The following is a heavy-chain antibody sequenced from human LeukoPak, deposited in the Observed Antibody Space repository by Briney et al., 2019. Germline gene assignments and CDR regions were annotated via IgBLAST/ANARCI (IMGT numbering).Heavy chain of an antibody. CDR2: INHSGST. J-gene: IGHJ4*02. Sequence: SETLSLTCAVYGGSFSGYYWSWIRQPPGKGLEWIGEINHSGSTNYNPSLKSRVTISVDTSKNQFSLKLSSVTAADTAVYYCAGMGDEGYFDYWGQGTLVTVSS. CDR1: GGSFSGYY. CDR3: AGMGDEGYFDY. D-gene: IGHD2-21*01. V-gene: IGHV4-34*01.